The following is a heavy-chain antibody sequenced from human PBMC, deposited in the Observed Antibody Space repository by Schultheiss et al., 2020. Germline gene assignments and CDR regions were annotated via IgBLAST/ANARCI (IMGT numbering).Heavy chain of an antibody. J-gene: IGHJ4*02. Sequence: GGSLRLSCAASGFTFSNAWMSWVRQAPGKGLEWVGRIKSKTDGGTTDYAAPVKGRFTISRDNSKNTLYLQMNSLRAEDTAVYYCARDETFCDSSGYHYYFDYWGQGTLVTVSS. CDR2: IKSKTDGGTT. CDR3: ARDETFCDSSGYHYYFDY. D-gene: IGHD3-22*01. CDR1: GFTFSNAW. V-gene: IGHV3-15*01.